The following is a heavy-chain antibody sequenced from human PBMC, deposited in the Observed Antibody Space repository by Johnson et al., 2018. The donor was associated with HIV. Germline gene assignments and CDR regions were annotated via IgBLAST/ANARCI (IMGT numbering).Heavy chain of an antibody. CDR2: ITRTADGGTT. CDR1: EFTFTNAW. V-gene: IGHV3-15*01. Sequence: VQLVESGGGLVKPGGCLRLSCTSSEFTFTNAWMNWVRQAPGKGLEWVGRITRTADGGTTDYTTPVKGRFTISRDDSKNTVYLQMNSLKTEDTAVYYCAKERAIVGATFGAFDIWGQGTMVTVSS. D-gene: IGHD1-26*01. J-gene: IGHJ3*02. CDR3: AKERAIVGATFGAFDI.